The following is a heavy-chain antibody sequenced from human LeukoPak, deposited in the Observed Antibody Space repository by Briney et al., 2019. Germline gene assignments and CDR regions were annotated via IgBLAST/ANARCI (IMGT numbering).Heavy chain of an antibody. V-gene: IGHV4-61*02. CDR1: GGSISSGSYY. CDR3: ATSRGRIAARPGHYYYYYYMDV. D-gene: IGHD6-6*01. CDR2: IYTSGST. Sequence: PSQTLSLTCTVSGGSISSGSYYWSWIRQPAGKGLEWIGRIYTSGSTNYNPSLKSRVTISVDTSKNQFSLKLSSVTAADTAVYYCATSRGRIAARPGHYYYYYYMDVWGKGTTVTVSS. J-gene: IGHJ6*03.